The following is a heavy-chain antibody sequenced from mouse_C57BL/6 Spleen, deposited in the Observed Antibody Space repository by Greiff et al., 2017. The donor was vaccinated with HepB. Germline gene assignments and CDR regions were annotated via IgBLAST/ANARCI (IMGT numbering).Heavy chain of an antibody. CDR1: GYAFSSSW. CDR3: ALMVTTDGGDY. V-gene: IGHV1-82*01. Sequence: QVQLKQSGPELVKPGASVKISCKASGYAFSSSWMNWVKQRPGKGLEWIGRIYPGDGDTNYNGKFKGKATLTADKSSSTAYMQLSSLTSEDSAVYFCALMVTTDGGDYWGQGTSVTVSS. D-gene: IGHD2-2*01. J-gene: IGHJ4*01. CDR2: IYPGDGDT.